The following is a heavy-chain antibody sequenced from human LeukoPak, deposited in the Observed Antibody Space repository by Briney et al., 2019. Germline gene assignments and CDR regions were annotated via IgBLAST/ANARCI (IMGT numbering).Heavy chain of an antibody. D-gene: IGHD3-10*01. V-gene: IGHV3-23*01. CDR1: GLTVTNAW. CDR3: AKDPPMVRGVIPGY. CDR2: ISGSGGST. J-gene: IGHJ4*02. Sequence: GGSLRLSCAASGLTVTNAWMHWFRQAPGKGLEWVSAISGSGGSTYYADSVKGRFTISRDNSKNTLYLQMNSLRAEDTAVYYCAKDPPMVRGVIPGYWGQGTLVTVSS.